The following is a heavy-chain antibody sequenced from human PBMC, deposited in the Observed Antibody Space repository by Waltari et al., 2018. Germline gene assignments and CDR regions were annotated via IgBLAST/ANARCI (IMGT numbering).Heavy chain of an antibody. CDR2: ISGSGGST. CDR1: GFTFSSYA. Sequence: EVQLLESGGGLVQPGGSLRLSCAASGFTFSSYAMSWVRQAPGKGLEWVSAISGSGGSTYYADSVEGRFTISRDNSKNTLYLQMNSLRAEDTAVYYCAKMEVYDFWSGYYNSHFDYWGQGTLVTVSS. D-gene: IGHD3-3*01. J-gene: IGHJ4*02. V-gene: IGHV3-23*01. CDR3: AKMEVYDFWSGYYNSHFDY.